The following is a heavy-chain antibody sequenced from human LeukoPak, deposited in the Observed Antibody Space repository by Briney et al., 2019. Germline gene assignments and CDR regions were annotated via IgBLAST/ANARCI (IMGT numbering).Heavy chain of an antibody. J-gene: IGHJ4*02. CDR3: ARHGDSRAAGIYDY. CDR2: IYYSGST. V-gene: IGHV4-39*01. CDR1: GGSISSSSYY. Sequence: SETLSLTCAVSGGSISSSSYYWGWIRQPPGKGLEWIGSIYYSGSTYYNPSLKSRVTISVDTSKNQFSLKLSSVTAADTAVYYCARHGDSRAAGIYDYWGQGTLVTVSS. D-gene: IGHD6-13*01.